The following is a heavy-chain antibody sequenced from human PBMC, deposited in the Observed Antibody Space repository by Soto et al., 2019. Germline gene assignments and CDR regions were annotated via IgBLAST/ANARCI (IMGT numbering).Heavy chain of an antibody. CDR1: GYTFTSYD. CDR3: ARGGRRGSGWYRGGYYYYYMDV. CDR2: MNPNSGNT. V-gene: IGHV1-8*01. Sequence: GASVKVSCKASGYTFTSYDINWVRQATGQGLERMGWMNPNSGNTGYAQKFQGRVTMTRNTSISTANMEMRSLRTEDTAVYYCARGGRRGSGWYRGGYYYYYMDVWGKGTTVTVSS. J-gene: IGHJ6*03. D-gene: IGHD6-19*01.